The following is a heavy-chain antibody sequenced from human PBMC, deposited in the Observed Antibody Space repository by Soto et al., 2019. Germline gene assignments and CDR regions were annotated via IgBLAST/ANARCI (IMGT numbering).Heavy chain of an antibody. J-gene: IGHJ6*03. Sequence: ASVKVSCKASGYTFTSYDINWVRQATGQGLEWMGWMNPNSGNTGYAQKFQGRVTMTRNTSISTAYMELSSLRSEDTAVYYCGRGGSLPYYYYYSMDVWGKGTTVTVSS. CDR1: GYTFTSYD. CDR2: MNPNSGNT. CDR3: GRGGSLPYYYYYSMDV. V-gene: IGHV1-8*01.